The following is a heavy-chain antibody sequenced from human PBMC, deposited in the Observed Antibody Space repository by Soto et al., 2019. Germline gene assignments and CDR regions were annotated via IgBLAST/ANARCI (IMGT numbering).Heavy chain of an antibody. CDR2: IYNSGST. CDR1: GDSMTKYY. Sequence: QVQLQESGPGLVKPSETLSLTCTVSGDSMTKYYWSWIRQSAGKGLEWIGRIYNSGSTNYNPSLKSRVTMSIDTSNKHFSLSLKSVTAADTAVYYCARTVGAAYYFDFWGQGALVTVSS. CDR3: ARTVGAAYYFDF. V-gene: IGHV4-4*07. D-gene: IGHD1-26*01. J-gene: IGHJ4*02.